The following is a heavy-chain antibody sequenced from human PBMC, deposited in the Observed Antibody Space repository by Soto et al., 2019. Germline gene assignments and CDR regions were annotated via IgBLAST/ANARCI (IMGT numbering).Heavy chain of an antibody. V-gene: IGHV1-8*01. CDR2: MNPNSGNT. D-gene: IGHD3-9*01. J-gene: IGHJ4*02. Sequence: DSGKVSCKATGYTFTSYDINWVRQATGQGLEWMGWMNPNSGNTGYAQKFQGRVTMTRNTSISTAYMELSSLRSEDTAVYYCARGPVLTGYSTWGQGTLVTVSS. CDR3: ARGPVLTGYST. CDR1: GYTFTSYD.